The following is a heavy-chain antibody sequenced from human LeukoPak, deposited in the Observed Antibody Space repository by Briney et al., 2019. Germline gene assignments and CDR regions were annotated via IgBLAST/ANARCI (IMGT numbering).Heavy chain of an antibody. D-gene: IGHD6-6*01. J-gene: IGHJ3*02. CDR2: IIPIFGTA. V-gene: IGHV1-69*01. CDR3: ARGGSSSKAFDI. CDR1: GGTFGSYA. Sequence: ASVKVSCKASGGTFGSYAISWVRQAPGQGLEWMGGIIPIFGTANYAQKFQGRVTITADESTSTAYMELSSLRSEDTAVYYCARGGSSSKAFDIWGQGTMVTVSS.